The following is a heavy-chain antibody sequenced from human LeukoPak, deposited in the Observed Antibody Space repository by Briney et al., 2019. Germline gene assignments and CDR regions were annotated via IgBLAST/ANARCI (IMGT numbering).Heavy chain of an antibody. CDR3: ARLPSGYTSSLGVFDY. Sequence: SEALSLTCTVSGGSISSSSYYWGWIRQPPGKGLEWIGTIYYNGNTYYNPSLKSRVTISEDTSRNQFSLKLSSVTAADTAIYYCARLPSGYTSSLGVFDYWGQGTLVTASS. V-gene: IGHV4-39*01. J-gene: IGHJ4*02. CDR2: IYYNGNT. D-gene: IGHD6-13*01. CDR1: GGSISSSSYY.